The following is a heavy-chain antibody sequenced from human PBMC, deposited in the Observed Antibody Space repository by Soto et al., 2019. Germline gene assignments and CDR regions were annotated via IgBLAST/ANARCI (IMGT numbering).Heavy chain of an antibody. D-gene: IGHD6-19*01. J-gene: IGHJ4*02. Sequence: QLQLQESGPGLVKPSETLSLTCAVSGGSVTSGSYCWGWIRQPPGKGLEWIGGMYYRGSTFHNPSLNSRVTISVDTSNNQFSLNLSSVAASDAAVYYCASYEAVAAAYYFDYWGQGTLVTVSS. CDR2: MYYRGST. CDR3: ASYEAVAAAYYFDY. V-gene: IGHV4-39*01. CDR1: GGSVTSGSYC.